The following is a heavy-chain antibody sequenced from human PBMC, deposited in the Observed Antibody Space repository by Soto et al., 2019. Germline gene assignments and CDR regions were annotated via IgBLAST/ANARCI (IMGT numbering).Heavy chain of an antibody. CDR2: IKQDGSEK. D-gene: IGHD4-17*01. CDR1: GFTFSSYW. J-gene: IGHJ4*02. CDR3: ARGMGGDPLDY. Sequence: EVQLVESGGGLVQPGGSLRLSCAASGFTFSSYWMSWVRQAPGKGLEWVANIKQDGSEKYYVDSVKGRFTISRDNAKNSMYLQMNSLRAEDTAVYYCARGMGGDPLDYWGQGTLVTVSS. V-gene: IGHV3-7*01.